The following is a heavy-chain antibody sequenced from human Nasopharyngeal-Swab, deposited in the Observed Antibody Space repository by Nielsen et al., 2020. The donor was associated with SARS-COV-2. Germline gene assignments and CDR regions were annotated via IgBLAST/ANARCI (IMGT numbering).Heavy chain of an antibody. V-gene: IGHV1-69*13. CDR2: IIPIFGTA. J-gene: IGHJ4*02. CDR3: ARGYSGYGYYFDY. D-gene: IGHD5-12*01. CDR1: GYTFTSYA. Sequence: SVKVSCKASGYTFTSYAMNWVRQAPGQGLEWMGGIIPIFGTANYAQKFQGRVTITADESTSTAYMELSSLRSEDTAVYYCARGYSGYGYYFDYWGQGTLVTVSS.